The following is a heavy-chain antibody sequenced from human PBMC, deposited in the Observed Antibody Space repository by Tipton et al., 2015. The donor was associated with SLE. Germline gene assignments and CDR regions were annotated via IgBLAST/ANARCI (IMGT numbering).Heavy chain of an antibody. Sequence: LRLSCTVSGGSISGTSHYWGWIRQSPGKGLEWIGRVYISGDTNYNPSLKSRVTISVDTSNNQLSLKLTSVTAADTAVYYCATSPLTLWGQGTLVTVSS. D-gene: IGHD2-2*01. CDR2: VYISGDT. J-gene: IGHJ4*02. V-gene: IGHV4-61*05. CDR3: ATSPLTL. CDR1: GGSISGTSHY.